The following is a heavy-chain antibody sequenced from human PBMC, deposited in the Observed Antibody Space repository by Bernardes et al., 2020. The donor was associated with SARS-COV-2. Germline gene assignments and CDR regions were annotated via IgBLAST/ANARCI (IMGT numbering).Heavy chain of an antibody. CDR2: IYSGGST. CDR3: ARDWAGTNYYYGMDV. J-gene: IGHJ6*02. Sequence: GGSLRLSCAASGFTVSSNYMSWVRQAPGKGLEWVSVIYSGGSTYYADSVKGRFTISRDNSKNTLYLQMNSLRADDTAVYYCARDWAGTNYYYGMDVWGQGTTVTVS. V-gene: IGHV3-53*01. D-gene: IGHD6-19*01. CDR1: GFTVSSNY.